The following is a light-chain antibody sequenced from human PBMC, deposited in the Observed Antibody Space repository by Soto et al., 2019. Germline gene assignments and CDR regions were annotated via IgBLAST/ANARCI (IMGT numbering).Light chain of an antibody. J-gene: IGKJ4*01. CDR3: QQYGSSPT. V-gene: IGKV3-20*01. Sequence: EIGLTHSPGTLSLSPGERATLSCRASQSFSSSYLAWYQQKPGQAPRLLIYGASSRATGIPDRFSGSGSGTDFTLTISRLEPEDFAVYYCQQYGSSPTFGGGTKLDIK. CDR1: QSFSSSY. CDR2: GAS.